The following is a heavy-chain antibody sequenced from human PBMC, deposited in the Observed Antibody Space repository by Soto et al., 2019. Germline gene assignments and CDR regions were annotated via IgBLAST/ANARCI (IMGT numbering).Heavy chain of an antibody. Sequence: EVQLLESGGGLVQPGGSLRLSCSASGFTFSSYAMSWVRQAPGKGLEWVSAISGSGGSTYYADSVKGRFTISRDNSKNTLYQQMNSLRAEDTAVYYCAKYGRWLVHFYYYGMDVWGQGTTVTVSS. J-gene: IGHJ6*02. D-gene: IGHD6-19*01. V-gene: IGHV3-23*01. CDR2: ISGSGGST. CDR1: GFTFSSYA. CDR3: AKYGRWLVHFYYYGMDV.